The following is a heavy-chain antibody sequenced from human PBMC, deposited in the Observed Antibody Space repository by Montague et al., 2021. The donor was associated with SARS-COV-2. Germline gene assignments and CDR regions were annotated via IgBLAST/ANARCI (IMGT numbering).Heavy chain of an antibody. D-gene: IGHD1-14*01. CDR2: ISGFGGGT. J-gene: IGHJ5*02. CDR3: AKSFSGTRNWFDI. Sequence: SLRLSCAASGLIFTNYGMNWVRRAPGKGLESVAGISGFGGGTYYSDSVKGRITISRATSNSTLFLQMDGLRAEDTAIYYCAKSFSGTRNWFDIWGQGTLVTVSS. V-gene: IGHV3-23*01. CDR1: GLIFTNYG.